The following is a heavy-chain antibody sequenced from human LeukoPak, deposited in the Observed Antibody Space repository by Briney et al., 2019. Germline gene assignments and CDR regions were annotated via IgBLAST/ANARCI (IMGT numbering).Heavy chain of an antibody. V-gene: IGHV4-39*01. J-gene: IGHJ4*02. CDR2: FYNSGST. CDR3: ARRLRPGDYFDY. CDR1: CGSIDSNTYY. D-gene: IGHD3-16*01. Sequence: SETLSLTFTVSCGSIDSNTYYWGRVRQPPGKGLGWIGSFYNSGSTYRNPSLSSRVTIFADMSKNQFSLKLTSVTAADTAVYYCARRLRPGDYFDYWGQGILVTVSS.